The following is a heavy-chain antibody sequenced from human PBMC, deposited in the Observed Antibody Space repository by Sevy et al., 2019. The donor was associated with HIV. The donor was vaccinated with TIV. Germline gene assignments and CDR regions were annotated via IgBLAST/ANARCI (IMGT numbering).Heavy chain of an antibody. J-gene: IGHJ4*02. D-gene: IGHD2-8*01. Sequence: GGSLRLSCAASGFTFSKYSMSWVRQPPGKGLEWVSTLSFGCCEINHENSVKGRFTISRDNSKNSLYLQMNNLRAEDTAVYYCAREGCTKPHDYWGQGTLVTVSS. CDR1: GFTFSKYS. CDR2: LSFGCCEI. V-gene: IGHV3-23*01. CDR3: AREGCTKPHDY.